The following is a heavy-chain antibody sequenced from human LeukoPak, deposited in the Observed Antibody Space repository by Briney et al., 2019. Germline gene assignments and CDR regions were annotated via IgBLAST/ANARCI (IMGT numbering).Heavy chain of an antibody. Sequence: PGGSLRLSCAASGFTFSTDGIHWVRQAPGKGLEWLADITFDGANKYYADSVRGRFTISRDNSKNTLYLEMNSLRPEDTAVYYCAKGLSGNSFYFDYWGQGTLVTVSS. V-gene: IGHV3-30*02. CDR1: GFTFSTDG. D-gene: IGHD1-20*01. CDR3: AKGLSGNSFYFDY. J-gene: IGHJ4*02. CDR2: ITFDGANK.